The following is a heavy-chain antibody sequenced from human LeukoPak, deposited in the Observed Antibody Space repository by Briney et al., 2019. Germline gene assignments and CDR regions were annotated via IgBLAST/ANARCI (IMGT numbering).Heavy chain of an antibody. J-gene: IGHJ4*02. V-gene: IGHV4-59*01. CDR3: ARSKSGYRAGFDY. Sequence: SETLSLTCTVSGGSISSYYWSWIRQPPGKGLEWIGYIYYSGSTNYNPSLKSRVTISVDTSKNQFSLKLSSETAADTAVYYCARSKSGYRAGFDYWGQGTLVTVSS. CDR2: IYYSGST. D-gene: IGHD3-3*01. CDR1: GGSISSYY.